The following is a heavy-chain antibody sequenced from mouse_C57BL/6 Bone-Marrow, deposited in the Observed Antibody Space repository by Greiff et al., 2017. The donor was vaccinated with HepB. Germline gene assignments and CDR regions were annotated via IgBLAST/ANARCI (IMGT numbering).Heavy chain of an antibody. D-gene: IGHD1-1*01. Sequence: EVQRVESGGGLVQPKGSLKLSCAASGFSFNTYAMNWVRQAPGKGLEWVARIRSKSNNYATYYADSEKDRFTISRDDSESMLYLQMNNLKTEDTAMYYCVRQDYYGSSPMYFDVWGTGTTVTVSS. CDR2: IRSKSNNYAT. CDR3: VRQDYYGSSPMYFDV. CDR1: GFSFNTYA. V-gene: IGHV10-1*01. J-gene: IGHJ1*03.